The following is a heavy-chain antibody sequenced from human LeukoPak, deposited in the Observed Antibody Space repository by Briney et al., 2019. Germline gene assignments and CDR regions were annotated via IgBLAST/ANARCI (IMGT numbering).Heavy chain of an antibody. D-gene: IGHD6-13*01. CDR1: GYTFTSYD. CDR3: AREAYSSSPSDYYYYMDV. J-gene: IGHJ6*03. Sequence: GASVKVSCKASGYTFTSYDINWVRQATGQGLEWMGWMNPNSGNTGYAQKFQGRVTITRNTSISTAYMELSSLRSEDTAVYYCAREAYSSSPSDYYYYMDVWGKGTTITVSS. V-gene: IGHV1-8*03. CDR2: MNPNSGNT.